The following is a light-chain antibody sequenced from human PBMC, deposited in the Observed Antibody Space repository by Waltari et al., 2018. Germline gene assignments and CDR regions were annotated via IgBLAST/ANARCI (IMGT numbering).Light chain of an antibody. CDR1: QSLNTY. J-gene: IGKJ1*01. CDR3: QQSYSTPRT. V-gene: IGKV1-39*01. Sequence: IQMTQSPPSLSASVGDTVTITCRASQSLNTYLNWYQQKPGKAPKLLIYDVSSLQSGVPSRCSGSGSGTDFTLIISSLQPEDFATYYCQQSYSTPRTFGHGTKVEI. CDR2: DVS.